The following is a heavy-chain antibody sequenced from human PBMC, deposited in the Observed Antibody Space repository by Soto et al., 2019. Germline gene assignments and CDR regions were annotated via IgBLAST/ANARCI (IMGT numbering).Heavy chain of an antibody. CDR1: CFTISYYY. J-gene: IGHJ4*02. V-gene: IGHV3-11*04. Sequence: LXLSFEASCFTISYYYMSWIRQAPGKGLEWVSYISSVGTTTYYADSVKGRFSISMDSAKNSLYLQMNSLRAEDTAVYYCGAIRRDYWGQGTLVTVSS. CDR3: GAIRRDY. CDR2: ISSVGTTT.